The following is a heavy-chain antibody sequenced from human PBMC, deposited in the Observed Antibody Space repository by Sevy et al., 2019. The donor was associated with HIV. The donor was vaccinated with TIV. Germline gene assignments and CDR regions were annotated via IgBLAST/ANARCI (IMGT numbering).Heavy chain of an antibody. CDR1: GFTFSSYA. Sequence: GGSLRLSCAASGFTFSSYALLWVRQAPGKGLEWVSLISYDGSKKYYSDSVKGRFATSRDESKTTLFLQMNSLRSEDTAIYYCAGVGVSYCTDDCYHRFDYWGRGTLVTVSS. D-gene: IGHD2-21*02. J-gene: IGHJ4*02. CDR2: ISYDGSKK. V-gene: IGHV3-30*09. CDR3: AGVGVSYCTDDCYHRFDY.